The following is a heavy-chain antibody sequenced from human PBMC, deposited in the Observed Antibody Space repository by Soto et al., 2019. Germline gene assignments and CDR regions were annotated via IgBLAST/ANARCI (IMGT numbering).Heavy chain of an antibody. CDR2: INDSGTT. CDR1: GGSIRRFY. J-gene: IGHJ4*02. D-gene: IGHD5-12*01. CDR3: ARGGYSGFEINDY. Sequence: SETLSLTWTVSGGSIRRFYWSWIRQPPGKGLDWIGYINDSGTTTYNPSLKSRVTISVDTSKNEFSLILSSVTAADTAVYYCARGGYSGFEINDYWGQGILVTVSS. V-gene: IGHV4-59*01.